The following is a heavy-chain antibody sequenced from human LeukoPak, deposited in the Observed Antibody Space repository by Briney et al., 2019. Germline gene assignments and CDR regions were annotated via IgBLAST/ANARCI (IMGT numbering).Heavy chain of an antibody. CDR3: ARWIPTADSSRGYYGMDV. J-gene: IGHJ6*04. CDR2: ISAYNGNT. V-gene: IGHV1-18*04. Sequence: ASVKVSCKASGYTFTSYGISWVRQAPGQGLEGMGWISAYNGNTNYAQKLQGRVTMTTDTSTSTAYMELRSLRSDETAVYYCARWIPTADSSRGYYGMDVWGKGTTVTVSS. D-gene: IGHD6-13*01. CDR1: GYTFTSYG.